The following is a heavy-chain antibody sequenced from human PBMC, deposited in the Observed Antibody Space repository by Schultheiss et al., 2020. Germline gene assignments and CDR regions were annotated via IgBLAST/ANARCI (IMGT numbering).Heavy chain of an antibody. D-gene: IGHD3-3*01. Sequence: GGSLRLSCAASGFTFSSYAMHWVRQAPGKGLEWVSGISWNSGSIGYADSVKGRFTISRDNSKNTLYLQMNSLRAEDTAVYYCARALEDYYYYGMDVWGQGTTVTVSS. J-gene: IGHJ6*02. V-gene: IGHV3-9*01. CDR1: GFTFSSYA. CDR2: ISWNSGSI. CDR3: ARALEDYYYYGMDV.